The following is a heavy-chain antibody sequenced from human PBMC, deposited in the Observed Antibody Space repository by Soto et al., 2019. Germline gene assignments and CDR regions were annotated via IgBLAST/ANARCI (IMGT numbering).Heavy chain of an antibody. V-gene: IGHV1-18*01. D-gene: IGHD3-10*01. CDR3: GRVLSGSYFDDSDF. CDR2: ISAFNGNT. J-gene: IGHJ4*02. Sequence: ARGQGLEWMGWISAFNGNTSQATTFQGRLTMTTDTSTNTAHMELRSLTSDDTAVYYCGRVLSGSYFDDSDFWGEGTLVTVSS.